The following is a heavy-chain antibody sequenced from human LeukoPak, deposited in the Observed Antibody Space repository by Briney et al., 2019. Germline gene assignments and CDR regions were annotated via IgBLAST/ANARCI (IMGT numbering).Heavy chain of an antibody. D-gene: IGHD5-18*01. V-gene: IGHV3-33*06. J-gene: IGHJ4*02. CDR1: GFTFSNYG. CDR2: IWYDGTNN. CDR3: AKDPPKGGYSYGYFEY. Sequence: GGSLRLSCAASGFTFSNYGMHWVRQSPGKGLEWVAVIWYDGTNNDYADSVEGRFTISRDNSKNTLYLQMNSLRAEDTAVYYCAKDPPKGGYSYGYFEYWGQGTLVTVSS.